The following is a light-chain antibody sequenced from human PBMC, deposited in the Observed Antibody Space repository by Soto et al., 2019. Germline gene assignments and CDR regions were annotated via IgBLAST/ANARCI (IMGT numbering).Light chain of an antibody. Sequence: DIQVTQSPSTLSASVGDRVTIACRASQSISSWLAWYQQKPGKAPKLLIHDASSLQSGVPSRFSGSGSGTEFTLTINSLQPDDFATYYCQDSWTFGQGTKVEL. CDR2: DAS. CDR1: QSISSW. CDR3: QDSWT. V-gene: IGKV1-5*01. J-gene: IGKJ1*01.